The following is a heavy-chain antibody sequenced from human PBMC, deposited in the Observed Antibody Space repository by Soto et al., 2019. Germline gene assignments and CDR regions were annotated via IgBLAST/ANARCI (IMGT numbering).Heavy chain of an antibody. CDR3: ARGANYDYVWGSYRYHFDY. D-gene: IGHD3-16*02. Sequence: GASVKVSCKASGGTFSSYAISWVRQAPGQGLERMGGIIPIFGTANYAQKFQGRVTITADESTSTAYMELSSLRSEDTAVYYCARGANYDYVWGSYRYHFDYWGQGTLVTVSS. CDR2: IIPIFGTA. V-gene: IGHV1-69*13. CDR1: GGTFSSYA. J-gene: IGHJ4*02.